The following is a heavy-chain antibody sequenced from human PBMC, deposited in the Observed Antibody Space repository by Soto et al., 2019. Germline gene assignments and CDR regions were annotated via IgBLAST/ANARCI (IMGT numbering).Heavy chain of an antibody. CDR3: ARSGIVTTGTDYFGY. CDR1: GGSISSYL. J-gene: IGHJ4*02. D-gene: IGHD6-13*01. Sequence: SETLSLTCTVSGGSISSYLWSWIRQPPGKGLEWIGYIYYSGSTNYNPSLKSRVTMSVDTSKNQFYLKLSSVTAADTALYYCARSGIVTTGTDYFGYWGQGIQVTVSS. CDR2: IYYSGST. V-gene: IGHV4-59*01.